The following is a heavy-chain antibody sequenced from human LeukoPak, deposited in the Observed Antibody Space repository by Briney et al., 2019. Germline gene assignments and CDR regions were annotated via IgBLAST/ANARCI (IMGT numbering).Heavy chain of an antibody. V-gene: IGHV4-38-2*02. CDR2: IYHSGST. J-gene: IGHJ4*02. CDR3: AANLGDGYNYYFDY. Sequence: SETLSLTCTVSGYSTSSGYYWGWIRQPPGKGLEWIGSIYHSGSTYYNPSLKSRVTISVDTSKNQFSLKLSSVTAADTAVYYCAANLGDGYNYYFDYWGQGTLVTVSS. D-gene: IGHD5-24*01. CDR1: GYSTSSGYY.